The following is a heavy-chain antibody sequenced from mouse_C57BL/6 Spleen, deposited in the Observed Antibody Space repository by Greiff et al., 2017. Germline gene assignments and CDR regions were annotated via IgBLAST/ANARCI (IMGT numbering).Heavy chain of an antibody. CDR2: IRNKANNHAT. Sequence: VQLKESGGGLVQPGGSMKLSCAASGFTFSDAWMDWVRQSPEKGLEWVAEIRNKANNHATYYAESVKGRFTISRDDSKSSVYLQMNSLRAEDTGIYYCTTQHDYGYYFDYWGQGTTLTVSS. CDR1: GFTFSDAW. V-gene: IGHV6-6*01. J-gene: IGHJ2*01. D-gene: IGHD1-2*01. CDR3: TTQHDYGYYFDY.